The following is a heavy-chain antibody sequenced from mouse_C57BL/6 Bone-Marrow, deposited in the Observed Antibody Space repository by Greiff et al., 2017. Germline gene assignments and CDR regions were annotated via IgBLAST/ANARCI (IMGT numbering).Heavy chain of an antibody. CDR1: GFSLTSYG. CDR2: IWSGGST. J-gene: IGHJ3*01. Sequence: VQVVESGPGLVQPSQSLSITCTVSGFSLTSYGVHWVRQSPGKGLEWLGVIWSGGSTDYNAAFISRLSISKDNSKSQVFFKMNSLQADDTAIYYCARSSHYYGSSFSWFAYWGQGTLVTVSA. CDR3: ARSSHYYGSSFSWFAY. V-gene: IGHV2-2*01. D-gene: IGHD1-1*01.